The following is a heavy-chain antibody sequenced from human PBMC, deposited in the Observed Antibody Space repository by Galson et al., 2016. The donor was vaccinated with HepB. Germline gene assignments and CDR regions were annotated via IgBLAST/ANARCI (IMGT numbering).Heavy chain of an antibody. Sequence: GKALEWLALIDWDGDEYYSTSLETRLTISKDTSKNQVVLTMTNMDPVDTATYYCARSRAVAGTDYYYYVMDVWGQGTPVTVSS. CDR2: IDWDGDE. J-gene: IGHJ6*02. D-gene: IGHD6-19*01. V-gene: IGHV2-70*01. CDR3: ARSRAVAGTDYYYYVMDV.